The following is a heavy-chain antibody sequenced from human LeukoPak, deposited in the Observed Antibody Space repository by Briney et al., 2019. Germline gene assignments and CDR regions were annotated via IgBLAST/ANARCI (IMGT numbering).Heavy chain of an antibody. CDR2: INHSGST. CDR3: ARDHRVGATTTWFDP. J-gene: IGHJ5*02. Sequence: PSETLSLTCTVSGGSISSYYWSWIRQPPGKGLEWIGEINHSGSTNYNPSLKSRVTISVDTSKNQFSLKLSSVTAADTAVYYCARDHRVGATTTWFDPWGQGTLVTVSS. V-gene: IGHV4-34*01. D-gene: IGHD1-26*01. CDR1: GGSISSYY.